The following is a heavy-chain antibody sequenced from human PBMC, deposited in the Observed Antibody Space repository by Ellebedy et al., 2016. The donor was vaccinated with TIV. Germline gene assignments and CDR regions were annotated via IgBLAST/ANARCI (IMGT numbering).Heavy chain of an antibody. CDR3: ATSAAIDAFDI. J-gene: IGHJ3*02. Sequence: SETLSLTXSVSGGSVIRNGHYCTWIRQPPGKGLEWIGGLHYSGSTWYNPSLKSRVTISVDTSKNLFSLRLRSVTAADTAVYYCATSAAIDAFDIWGQGTMVTVSS. CDR2: LHYSGST. V-gene: IGHV4-39*02. CDR1: GGSVIRNGHY. D-gene: IGHD6-25*01.